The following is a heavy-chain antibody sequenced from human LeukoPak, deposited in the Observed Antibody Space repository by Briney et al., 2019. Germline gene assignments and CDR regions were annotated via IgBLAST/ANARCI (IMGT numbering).Heavy chain of an antibody. Sequence: GGSLRLSCAASGFTFDDYAMHWVRQAPGKGLEWVSGISWNSGSIGYADSVKGRFTISRDNAKNSLYLQMNSLRAEDTALYYCAKDREYRSSSSFDYWGQGTLVTVSS. D-gene: IGHD6-6*01. CDR2: ISWNSGSI. V-gene: IGHV3-9*01. J-gene: IGHJ4*02. CDR3: AKDREYRSSSSFDY. CDR1: GFTFDDYA.